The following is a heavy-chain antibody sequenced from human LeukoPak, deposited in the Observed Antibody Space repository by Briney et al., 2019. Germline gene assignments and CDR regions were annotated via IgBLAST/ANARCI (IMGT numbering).Heavy chain of an antibody. CDR2: IRYDGSNK. J-gene: IGHJ6*02. D-gene: IGHD6-19*01. CDR1: GFTFSPYG. CDR3: AKDRSSGWYGGYYYYYGMDV. V-gene: IGHV3-30*02. Sequence: GGSLRFSCVAFGFTFSPYGMHWVRQAPGKGLEWVAFIRYDGSNKYYADSVKGRFTISRDNSKNTLFLQVNSLRAEDTAVYYCAKDRSSGWYGGYYYYYGMDVWGQGTTVTVSS.